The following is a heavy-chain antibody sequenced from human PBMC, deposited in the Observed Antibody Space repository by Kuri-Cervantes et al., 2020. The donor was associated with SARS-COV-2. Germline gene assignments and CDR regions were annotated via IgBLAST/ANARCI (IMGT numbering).Heavy chain of an antibody. CDR3: ARGGGLHEGYSYGYIDY. J-gene: IGHJ4*02. Sequence: SETLSLTCTVSGGSISSSSYYWGWIRQPPGKGLEWIGYIYYSGSTYYNPSLKSRVTISVDTSKNQFSLKLSSVTAADTAVYYCARGGGLHEGYSYGYIDYWGQGTLVTVSS. CDR2: IYYSGST. CDR1: GGSISSSSYY. V-gene: IGHV4-30-4*08. D-gene: IGHD5-18*01.